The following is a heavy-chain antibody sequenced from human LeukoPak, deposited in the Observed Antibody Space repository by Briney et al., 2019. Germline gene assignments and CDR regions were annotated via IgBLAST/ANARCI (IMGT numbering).Heavy chain of an antibody. Sequence: GGSLGLSCAASGFTVSNNYITWVRQAPGEGLEWVSVLYSNGVTRYADSVKGRFTISRDNSRNTIFLQMNSLRAEDTAVYYCTRDRGAAAGYWGQGTLVTVSS. CDR3: TRDRGAAAGY. D-gene: IGHD6-13*01. V-gene: IGHV3-53*01. CDR2: LYSNGVT. J-gene: IGHJ4*02. CDR1: GFTVSNNY.